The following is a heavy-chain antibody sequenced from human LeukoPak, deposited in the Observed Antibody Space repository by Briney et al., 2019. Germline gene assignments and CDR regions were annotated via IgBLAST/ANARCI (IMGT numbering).Heavy chain of an antibody. Sequence: PGGSLRLSCAVSEFTFSAAWMSWVRQAPGKGLEWVGRIKSKADGETTDYAAPVKGRFTISRDDSKNTLYLQMNSLRAEDTAVYYCAKDRPSEELLRFLEWSPFDYWGQGTLVTVSS. CDR1: EFTFSAAW. CDR2: IKSKADGETT. D-gene: IGHD3-3*01. J-gene: IGHJ4*02. CDR3: AKDRPSEELLRFLEWSPFDY. V-gene: IGHV3-15*01.